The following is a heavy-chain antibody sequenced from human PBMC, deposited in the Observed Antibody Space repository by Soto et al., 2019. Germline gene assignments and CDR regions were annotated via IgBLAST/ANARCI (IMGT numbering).Heavy chain of an antibody. CDR2: INHSGST. J-gene: IGHJ3*02. CDR1: GGSFSGYY. CDR3: ARGSPTVTPYVVVVAATTNDDFDI. V-gene: IGHV4-34*01. D-gene: IGHD2-15*01. Sequence: SETLSLTCAVYGGSFSGYYWSWIRQPPGKGLEWIGEINHSGSTNYNPSLKSRVTISVDTSKNQFSLKLSSVTAADTAVYYCARGSPTVTPYVVVVAATTNDDFDIWGQGTMVTVSS.